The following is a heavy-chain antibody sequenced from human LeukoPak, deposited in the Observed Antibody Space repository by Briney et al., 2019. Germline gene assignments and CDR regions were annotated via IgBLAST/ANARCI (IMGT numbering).Heavy chain of an antibody. J-gene: IGHJ4*02. CDR3: VRGYQGFDS. CDR2: STSKSRGYIT. V-gene: IGHV3-72*01. Sequence: GGSLSLSCAASGFTFSSYTMTWVRQAPGRGLEWVARSTSKSRGYITVYAPSVEGRFTISRDESTSSLFLQMDSLKTEDTAVYYCVRGYQGFDSWGQGSLVTVSS. D-gene: IGHD3-16*02. CDR1: GFTFSSYT.